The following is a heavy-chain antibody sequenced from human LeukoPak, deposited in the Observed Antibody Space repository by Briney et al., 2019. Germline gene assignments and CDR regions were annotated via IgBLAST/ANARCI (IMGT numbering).Heavy chain of an antibody. CDR2: IRSKAYGGTT. V-gene: IGHV3-49*04. D-gene: IGHD6-19*01. Sequence: FTFGXXXXXWXRXXXXXGLEWVGFIRSKAYGGTTEYAASVKGRFTISRDDSKSIAYLQMNSLKTEDTAVYYCTRDAGWDWGQGTLVTVSS. CDR3: TRDAGWD. J-gene: IGHJ4*02. CDR1: FTFGXXX.